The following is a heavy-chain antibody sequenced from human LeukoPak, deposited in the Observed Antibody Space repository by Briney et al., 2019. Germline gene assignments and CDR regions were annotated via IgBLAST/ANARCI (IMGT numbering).Heavy chain of an antibody. V-gene: IGHV1-2*02. CDR2: INPNSGGT. Sequence: ASVKVSCKASGYTFTGYYMDWVRQAPGQGLEWMGWINPNSGGTKYAQKIQGRVTMTRDTSISTAYMELSRLRSDDTAVYYCARGGKVMITEVRGALVSRYGFDIWGQGTMVTVSS. CDR1: GYTFTGYY. D-gene: IGHD3-10*01. CDR3: ARGGKVMITEVRGALVSRYGFDI. J-gene: IGHJ3*02.